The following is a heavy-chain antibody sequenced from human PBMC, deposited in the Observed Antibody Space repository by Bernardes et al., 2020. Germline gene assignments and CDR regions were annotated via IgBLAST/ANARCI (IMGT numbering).Heavy chain of an antibody. Sequence: SGPTLVKPTQTLTLTCTFSGFSLSTSGVGVGWIRQPPGKALEWLALIYWDDDKRYSPSLKSRLTITKDTSKNQVVLTMTNMDPVDTATYYCAHSASGGCSSTSCYNNWFDPWGQGTLVTVSS. CDR2: IYWDDDK. D-gene: IGHD2-2*02. CDR1: GFSLSTSGVG. V-gene: IGHV2-5*02. J-gene: IGHJ5*02. CDR3: AHSASGGCSSTSCYNNWFDP.